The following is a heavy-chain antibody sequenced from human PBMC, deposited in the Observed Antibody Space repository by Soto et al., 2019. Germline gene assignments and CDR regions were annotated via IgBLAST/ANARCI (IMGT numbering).Heavy chain of an antibody. CDR2: IYYSGST. V-gene: IGHV4-39*01. D-gene: IGHD6-13*01. CDR3: ASTAYSSSWYEYAFDI. CDR1: GGSISSSSYY. Sequence: QLQLQESGPGLVKPSETLSLTCTVSGGSISSSSYYWGWIRQPPGKGLEWIGSIYYSGSTYYNPSLKSRVTISVDTSKNQFSLKLSSVTAADTAVYYCASTAYSSSWYEYAFDIWGQGTMVTVSS. J-gene: IGHJ3*02.